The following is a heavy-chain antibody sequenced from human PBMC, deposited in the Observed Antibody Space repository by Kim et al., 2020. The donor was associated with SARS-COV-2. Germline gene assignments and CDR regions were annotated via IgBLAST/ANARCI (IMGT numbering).Heavy chain of an antibody. Sequence: SETLSLTCAVSGGSISSSNWWSWVRQPPGKGLEWIGEIYHSGSTNYNPSLKSRVTISVDKSKNQFSLKLSSVTAADTAVYYCASDGPNYGDYLYRAFDIWGQGTMVTVSS. D-gene: IGHD4-17*01. CDR1: GGSISSSNW. CDR2: IYHSGST. V-gene: IGHV4-4*02. J-gene: IGHJ3*02. CDR3: ASDGPNYGDYLYRAFDI.